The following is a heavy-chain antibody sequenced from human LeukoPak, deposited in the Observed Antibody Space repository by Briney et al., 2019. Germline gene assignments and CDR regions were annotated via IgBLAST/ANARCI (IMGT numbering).Heavy chain of an antibody. V-gene: IGHV5-51*01. CDR3: ARHSSGWDELGLIDY. CDR1: GYSFTTYW. J-gene: IGHJ4*02. Sequence: GESLKISCKGSGYSFTTYWIGWVRQMPGKGLEWIGIIFPGDSDTTYSPSLQGQVTISADKSISTAYLQWSSLKASDTATYYCARHSSGWDELGLIDYWGQGTLVTVSS. CDR2: IFPGDSDT. D-gene: IGHD6-19*01.